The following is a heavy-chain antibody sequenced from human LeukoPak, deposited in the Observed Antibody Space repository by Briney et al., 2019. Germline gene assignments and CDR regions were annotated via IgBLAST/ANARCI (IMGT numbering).Heavy chain of an antibody. Sequence: ASVKVSCKASGYTFTGYYMHWVRQAPGQGLEWMGWINPNSGGTNYAQRFQGRVTMTRDTSISTAYMELSRLRSDDTAVYYCARGTGTPYNWFDPWGQGTLVTVSS. CDR1: GYTFTGYY. D-gene: IGHD1-7*01. CDR3: ARGTGTPYNWFDP. CDR2: INPNSGGT. V-gene: IGHV1-2*02. J-gene: IGHJ5*02.